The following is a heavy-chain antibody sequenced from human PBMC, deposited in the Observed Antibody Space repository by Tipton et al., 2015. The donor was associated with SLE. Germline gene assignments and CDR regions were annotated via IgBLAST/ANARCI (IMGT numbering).Heavy chain of an antibody. J-gene: IGHJ4*02. D-gene: IGHD6-19*01. CDR1: GGTFSSYA. V-gene: IGHV1-18*01. CDR3: ARGTAVAGIDY. Sequence: QSGAEVKKPGSSVKVSCKASGGTFSSYAISWVRQAPGQGLEWMGRISAYNGNTNYAQKLQGRVTMTTDTSTSTAYMELRSLRSDDTAVYYCARGTAVAGIDYWGQGTLVTVSS. CDR2: ISAYNGNT.